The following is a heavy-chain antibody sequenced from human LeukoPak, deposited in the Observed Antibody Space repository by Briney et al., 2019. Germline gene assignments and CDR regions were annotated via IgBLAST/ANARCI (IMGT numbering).Heavy chain of an antibody. V-gene: IGHV3-9*01. CDR2: ISWNSGSI. J-gene: IGHJ4*02. CDR3: AKDWGYSGYDYFDY. CDR1: GFTFEDYA. D-gene: IGHD5-12*01. Sequence: PGGSLRLSCVTSGFTFEDYAMHWVRQAPGKGLEWVSGISWNSGSIAYADSVKGRFTISRDNDKNSLHLQMDSLRAEDTALYYCAKDWGYSGYDYFDYWGQGTLVTVSS.